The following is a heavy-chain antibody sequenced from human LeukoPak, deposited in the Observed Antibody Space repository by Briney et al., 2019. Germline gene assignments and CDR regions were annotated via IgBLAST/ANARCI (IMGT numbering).Heavy chain of an antibody. V-gene: IGHV3-66*01. Sequence: PGGSLRLSCAASGFTVSSNYMSWVRQAPGKGLEWVSVIYSGGSTYYADSVKGRFTISRDNSKNTLYLQMNSLRVEDTAVYYCAKARSLLPDYWGQGTLVTVSS. CDR2: IYSGGST. D-gene: IGHD2/OR15-2a*01. CDR3: AKARSLLPDY. CDR1: GFTVSSNY. J-gene: IGHJ4*02.